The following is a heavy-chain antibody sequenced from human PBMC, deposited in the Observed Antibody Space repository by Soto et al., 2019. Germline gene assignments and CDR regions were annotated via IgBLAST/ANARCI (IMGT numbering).Heavy chain of an antibody. CDR2: INPNSGGT. V-gene: IGHV1-2*02. D-gene: IGHD3-22*01. J-gene: IGHJ4*02. CDR3: ARDSRSSGYYYFDY. Sequence: ASVKVSCKASGYTFSGYYMHWVRQAPGQGLEWMGWINPNSGGTNYAQKFQGRVTMTRDTSISTAYMELSRLRSDDTAVYYCARDSRSSGYYYFDYWGQGTLVTVSS. CDR1: GYTFSGYY.